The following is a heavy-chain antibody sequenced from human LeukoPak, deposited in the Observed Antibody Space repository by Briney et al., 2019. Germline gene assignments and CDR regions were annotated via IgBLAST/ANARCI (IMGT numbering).Heavy chain of an antibody. CDR1: GGSISSSSYY. CDR2: IYYSGST. Sequence: SETLSLTCTVSGGSISSSSYYWGWIRQPPGKGLEWIGSIYYSGSTYYNPSLKSRVTISVDTSKDQFSLKLSSVTAADTAVYYCARDYQGGYGDKTVDYWGQGTLVTVSS. J-gene: IGHJ4*02. V-gene: IGHV4-39*07. D-gene: IGHD5-18*01. CDR3: ARDYQGGYGDKTVDY.